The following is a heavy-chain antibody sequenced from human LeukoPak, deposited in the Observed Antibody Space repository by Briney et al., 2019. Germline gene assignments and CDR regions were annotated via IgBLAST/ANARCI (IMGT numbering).Heavy chain of an antibody. J-gene: IGHJ4*02. Sequence: GGSLRFSGAASGFTVSSNYMSWVRKAPGKGLKGVSVIYSGGITYYADSVKGRFTISRDNSKNTLYLQMNSLRAEDTAVYYCAGCGYSYGFDYWGQGTLVTVSS. CDR3: AGCGYSYGFDY. D-gene: IGHD5-18*01. CDR1: GFTVSSNY. V-gene: IGHV3-53*01. CDR2: IYSGGIT.